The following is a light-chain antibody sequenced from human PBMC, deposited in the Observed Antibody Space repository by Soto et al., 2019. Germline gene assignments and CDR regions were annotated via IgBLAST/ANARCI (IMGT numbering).Light chain of an antibody. CDR1: QIVSSSY. J-gene: IGKJ4*02. CDR2: GAS. V-gene: IGKV3-20*01. Sequence: LVVTQSPGTMSLSPCERATLSCRASQIVSSSYLAWYQQKPGQAPRLLIYGASSRATGIPDRFSGSGSGTDFTLTISRLEPEDFAVYFCQQNGSSPLTFGEGTKVEIK. CDR3: QQNGSSPLT.